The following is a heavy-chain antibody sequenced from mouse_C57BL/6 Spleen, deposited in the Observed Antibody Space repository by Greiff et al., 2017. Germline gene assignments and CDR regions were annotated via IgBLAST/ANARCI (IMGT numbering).Heavy chain of an antibody. CDR1: GYTFTSYW. CDR2: IHPNSGST. CDR3: ASPLTGSSDY. Sequence: QVQLQQPGAELVKPGASVKLSCKASGYTFTSYWMHWVKQRPGQGLEWIGMIHPNSGSTNYNEKFKSKAPLTVDKSSSTAYMQLSSLTSEDSAVYYCASPLTGSSDYWGQGTTLTVSS. D-gene: IGHD4-1*01. V-gene: IGHV1-64*01. J-gene: IGHJ2*01.